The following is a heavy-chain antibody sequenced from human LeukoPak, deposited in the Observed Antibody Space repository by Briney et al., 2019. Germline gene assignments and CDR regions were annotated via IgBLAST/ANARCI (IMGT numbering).Heavy chain of an antibody. J-gene: IGHJ6*02. CDR1: GFTFSRSW. CDR3: ARGGGLDV. V-gene: IGHV3-7*03. D-gene: IGHD3-16*01. CDR2: INHNGNVN. Sequence: GGSLRLSCVASGFTFSRSWMSWVRRAPGKGLEWVASINHNGNVNYYVDSVKGRFTISRDNAKNSLYLQMSNLRAEDTAVYFCARGGGLDVWGQGATVTVSS.